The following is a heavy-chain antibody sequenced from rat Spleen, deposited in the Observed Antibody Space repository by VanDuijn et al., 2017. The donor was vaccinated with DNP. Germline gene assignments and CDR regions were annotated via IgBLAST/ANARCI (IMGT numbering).Heavy chain of an antibody. CDR3: ARWYNSGYYFDY. CDR2: ISYDGGRT. Sequence: EVQLVESGGDLVQPGRSLKLSCVDPGFTFNNYWMTWIRQVPGKGLEWVAYISYDGGRTYFGDSVKGRFTISRDNAKSTLYLQMNSLRSEDMATYYCARWYNSGYYFDYWGQGVMVTVSS. J-gene: IGHJ2*01. D-gene: IGHD4-3*01. CDR1: GFTFNNYW. V-gene: IGHV5-31*01.